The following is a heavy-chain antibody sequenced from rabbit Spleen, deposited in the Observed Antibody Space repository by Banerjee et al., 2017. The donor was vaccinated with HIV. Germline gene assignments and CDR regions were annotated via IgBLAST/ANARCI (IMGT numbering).Heavy chain of an antibody. CDR3: ARDTSSSFSSYGMDL. Sequence: QSLEESGGDLVKPGASLTLTCIASGVAFSGSPYMCWVRQAPGKGLEWIACMVGGSSGFTYFASWAKGRFPISKTSSTTVTLQMTSLTAADTATYFCARDTSSSFSSYGMDLWGQGTLVTVS. CDR2: MVGGSSGFT. J-gene: IGHJ6*01. D-gene: IGHD1-1*01. CDR1: GVAFSGSPY. V-gene: IGHV1S40*01.